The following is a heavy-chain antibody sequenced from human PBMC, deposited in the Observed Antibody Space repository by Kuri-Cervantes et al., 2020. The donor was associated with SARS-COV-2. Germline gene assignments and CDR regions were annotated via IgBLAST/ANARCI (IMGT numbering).Heavy chain of an antibody. CDR3: ASARALDI. J-gene: IGHJ3*02. Sequence: GSLRLSCTVSGYSISSGYYWSWIRQPPGKGLEWIGYIYYSGSTNYNPSLKSRVTISVDTSKNQFSLKLSSVTAADTAVYYCASARALDIWGQGTMVTVSS. CDR1: GYSISSGYY. V-gene: IGHV4-61*01. CDR2: IYYSGST.